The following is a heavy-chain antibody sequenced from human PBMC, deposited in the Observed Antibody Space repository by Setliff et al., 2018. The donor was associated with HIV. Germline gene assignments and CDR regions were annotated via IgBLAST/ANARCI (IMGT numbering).Heavy chain of an antibody. CDR1: GFTLSSHD. J-gene: IGHJ6*03. V-gene: IGHV3-23*01. CDR2: IDTSGFGT. Sequence: GGSLRLSCAVSGFTLSSHDMGWIRQAPGKGLEWVSTIDTSGFGTYYAESVKGRFIISRDDSKSIAYLQMDSLKTEDTAVYYCNRVSNQFWGYYQDYNIDVWGKGTTVTVSS. D-gene: IGHD3-16*01. CDR3: NRVSNQFWGYYQDYNIDV.